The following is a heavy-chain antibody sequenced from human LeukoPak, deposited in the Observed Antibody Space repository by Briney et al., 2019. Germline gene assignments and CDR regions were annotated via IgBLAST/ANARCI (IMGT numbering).Heavy chain of an antibody. CDR2: ISYDGSNK. Sequence: GGSLRLSCAASGFTFRSFARHWVRKAPGKGREWGPVISYDGSNKYYADSVKGRFTISRDNSKNTLYLQMNSLRAEDTAVYYCARGEGSYVWGSYRVDYWGQGTLVTVSS. J-gene: IGHJ4*02. D-gene: IGHD3-16*02. V-gene: IGHV3-30-3*01. CDR1: GFTFRSFA. CDR3: ARGEGSYVWGSYRVDY.